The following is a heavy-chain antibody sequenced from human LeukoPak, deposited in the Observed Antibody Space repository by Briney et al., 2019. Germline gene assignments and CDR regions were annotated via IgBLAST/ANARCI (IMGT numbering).Heavy chain of an antibody. CDR2: IKQDGSEK. J-gene: IGHJ4*02. D-gene: IGHD3-22*01. CDR1: GFTFSSYW. V-gene: IGHV3-7*01. CDR3: ARDDRVEPYYFDY. Sequence: PGGSLTLSCAASGFTFSSYWMSWVRQAPGKGLEWVANIKQDGSEKYYVDSVKGRFTISRDNAKNSLYLQMNIRRAEDTALYFCARDDRVEPYYFDYWGQGTLVTVSS.